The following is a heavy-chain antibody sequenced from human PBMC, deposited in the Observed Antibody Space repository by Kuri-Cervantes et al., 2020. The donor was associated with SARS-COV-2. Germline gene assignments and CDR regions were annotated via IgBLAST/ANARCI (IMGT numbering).Heavy chain of an antibody. CDR1: GFTLSSYD. Sequence: SLHFSCAASGFTLSSYDMHWVRQATGKGLEWVSAIGTAGDTYYPGSVKGRFTISRENAKNSLYLQMNSLRAGDTAVYYCARGDVQSGVDAFDIWGQGTMVTVSS. CDR3: ARGDVQSGVDAFDI. CDR2: IGTAGDT. D-gene: IGHD1-1*01. V-gene: IGHV3-13*04. J-gene: IGHJ3*02.